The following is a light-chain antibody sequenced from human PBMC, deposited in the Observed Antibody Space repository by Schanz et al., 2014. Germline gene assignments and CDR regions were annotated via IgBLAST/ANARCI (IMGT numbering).Light chain of an antibody. CDR2: SNN. Sequence: QSVLTQPPSASGTPGQRATISCSGSTSNIGSHTVSWYQHLPGTAPKLLIYSNNQRPSGVSDRFSGSKSGTSASLAISGLQSEDEADYYCAAWDDSLNATVFAGGTTPTVL. CDR3: AAWDDSLNATV. V-gene: IGLV1-44*01. CDR1: TSNIGSHT. J-gene: IGLJ3*02.